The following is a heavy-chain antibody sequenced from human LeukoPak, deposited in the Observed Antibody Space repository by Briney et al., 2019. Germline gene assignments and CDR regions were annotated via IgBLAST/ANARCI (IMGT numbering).Heavy chain of an antibody. D-gene: IGHD3-10*01. J-gene: IGHJ3*02. V-gene: IGHV3-23*01. CDR1: GFTFSNYA. Sequence: GGSLRLSWAASGFTFSNYAMGWVRQAPGKGLEWVSGISGSGDYTYYADSLKGRFTISRDNSKNKLYLQMNSLRAEDTALYYCAKDLTYYYGLGSSTNAFDIWGQGTMVSVPS. CDR3: AKDLTYYYGLGSSTNAFDI. CDR2: ISGSGDYT.